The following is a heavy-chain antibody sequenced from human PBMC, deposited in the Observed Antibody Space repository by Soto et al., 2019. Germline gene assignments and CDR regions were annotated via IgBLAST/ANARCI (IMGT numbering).Heavy chain of an antibody. CDR2: TSAYNGNT. D-gene: IGHD5-18*01. CDR1: GYTFTSYG. J-gene: IGHJ4*02. CDR3: ARVGGKTWIQLSVVNLAY. Sequence: QVQLVQSGAEVKKPGASVKVSCKASGYTFTSYGISWVRQAPGQGLEWMGWTSAYNGNTNYAQKLQGRVTMTTASATSTAYMELRSLRSDDTAVYYCARVGGKTWIQLSVVNLAYCGQGTLVPVSS. V-gene: IGHV1-18*04.